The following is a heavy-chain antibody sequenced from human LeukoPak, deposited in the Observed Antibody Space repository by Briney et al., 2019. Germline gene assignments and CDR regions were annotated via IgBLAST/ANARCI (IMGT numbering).Heavy chain of an antibody. D-gene: IGHD1-14*01. J-gene: IGHJ4*02. V-gene: IGHV4-59*01. Sequence: PSETLSLTCTVSDGSISSYYWSWIRQPPGKGLEWIGYIYYSGSTNYNPSLKSRVTISVDTSKNQFSLKLSSVTAADTAVYYCAREEGGGTIDYWGQGTLVTVSS. CDR2: IYYSGST. CDR1: DGSISSYY. CDR3: AREEGGGTIDY.